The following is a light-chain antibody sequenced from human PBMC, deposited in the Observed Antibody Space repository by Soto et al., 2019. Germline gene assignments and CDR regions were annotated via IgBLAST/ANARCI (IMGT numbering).Light chain of an antibody. CDR2: EVT. V-gene: IGLV2-8*01. CDR1: SSDVGGYDY. J-gene: IGLJ1*01. Sequence: SSLTQPPSASGSPGQSVTISCTGTSSDVGGYDYVSWYQQHPGKAPKPMIYEVTIRPSGVSDRFSGSKSGNTASLTVSGLQAEDEADYYCSSYTGGNPSYVFGTGTKVTVL. CDR3: SSYTGGNPSYV.